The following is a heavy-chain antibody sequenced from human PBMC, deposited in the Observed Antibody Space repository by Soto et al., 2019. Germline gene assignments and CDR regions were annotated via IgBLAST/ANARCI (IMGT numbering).Heavy chain of an antibody. J-gene: IGHJ3*02. CDR3: ARFYMVRGVMGAFDI. Sequence: SETLSLTCTVSGGSISTGGYYWNWIRQHPGKGLEWIGYFYYSGSTYYNPSLKSRVTISVNTSKNQFSLKLSSVTAADTAVYYCARFYMVRGVMGAFDIWGQGTMVTVSS. CDR1: GGSISTGGYY. D-gene: IGHD3-10*01. V-gene: IGHV4-31*03. CDR2: FYYSGST.